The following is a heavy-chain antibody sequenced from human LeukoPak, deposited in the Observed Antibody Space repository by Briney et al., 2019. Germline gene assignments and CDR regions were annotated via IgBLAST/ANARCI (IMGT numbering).Heavy chain of an antibody. J-gene: IGHJ4*02. D-gene: IGHD5-18*01. CDR3: ASSVRHRWAMVPLDY. V-gene: IGHV4-61*02. CDR1: GGSISSGSYY. CDR2: IYTSGST. Sequence: SETLSLTCTVSGGSISSGSYYWSWIRQPAGKGLEWIGRIYTSGSTNYNPSLKSRVTLSVDTSKNQFSLKLSSVTAADTAVYYCASSVRHRWAMVPLDYWGQGTLVTVSS.